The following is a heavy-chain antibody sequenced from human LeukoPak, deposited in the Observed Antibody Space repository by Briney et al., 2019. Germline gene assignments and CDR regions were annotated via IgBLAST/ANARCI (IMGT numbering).Heavy chain of an antibody. CDR2: ISSSSSYI. V-gene: IGHV3-21*01. D-gene: IGHD3-22*01. CDR1: GFTFSSYN. CDR3: AREGGDSSGYSLDY. Sequence: GGSLRLSCAASGFTFSSYNMNWVRQAPGKGLEWVSSISSSSSYIYYADSVKGRFTISRDNAKNSLYLQMNSLRAEDTAVYYCAREGGDSSGYSLDYGGQGTLVTVP. J-gene: IGHJ4*02.